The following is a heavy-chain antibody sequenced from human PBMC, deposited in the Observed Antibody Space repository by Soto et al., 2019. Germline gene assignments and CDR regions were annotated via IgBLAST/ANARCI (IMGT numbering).Heavy chain of an antibody. CDR2: INPSGGST. CDR1: GYTFTSYY. V-gene: IGHV1-46*01. CDR3: ARDYVAGGRGIDY. J-gene: IGHJ4*02. Sequence: QVQLVQSGAEVKKPGASVKVSCKASGYTFTSYYMHWVRQAPGQGLAWMGIINPSGGSTSYAQKFPGRVTMTRDTSTSTVYMELSSLRSEDTAVYYCARDYVAGGRGIDYWGQGTLVTVSS. D-gene: IGHD6-19*01.